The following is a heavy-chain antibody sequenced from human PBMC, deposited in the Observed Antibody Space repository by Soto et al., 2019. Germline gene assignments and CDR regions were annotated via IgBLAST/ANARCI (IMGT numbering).Heavy chain of an antibody. Sequence: SETLPLTCTVSGGSISSSSYYWGWIRQPPGKGLEWIGSIYYSGSTYYNPSLKSRVTISVDTSKNQFSLKLSSVTAADTAVYYCASRLTLLWFGELSSEYFQHWGQGTLVTVSS. CDR1: GGSISSSSYY. CDR3: ASRLTLLWFGELSSEYFQH. D-gene: IGHD3-10*01. V-gene: IGHV4-39*01. CDR2: IYYSGST. J-gene: IGHJ1*01.